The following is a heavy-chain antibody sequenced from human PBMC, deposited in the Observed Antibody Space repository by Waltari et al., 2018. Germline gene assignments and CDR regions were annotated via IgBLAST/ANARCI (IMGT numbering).Heavy chain of an antibody. CDR2: VWYEGSSK. CDR1: GFIFGSFA. V-gene: IGHV3-33*01. Sequence: QVQLVESGGGVVHPGRSLRLSCAASGFIFGSFAMHWVRQAPGKGLGWVALVWYEGSSKYYADAVKGRFTISRDNSENTVYLQMNSLRDEDTAVYYCARGSGGDWFFPFDSWGQGTLVSVSS. D-gene: IGHD2-21*02. CDR3: ARGSGGDWFFPFDS. J-gene: IGHJ4*02.